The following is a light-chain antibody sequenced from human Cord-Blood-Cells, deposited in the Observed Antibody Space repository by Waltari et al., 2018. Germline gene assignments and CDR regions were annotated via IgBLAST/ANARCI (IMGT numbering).Light chain of an antibody. CDR1: QGISSY. J-gene: IGKJ4*01. V-gene: IGKV1-8*01. Sequence: AIRTAHSPSSLSASTCDRVTITCRASQGISSYLAWYQQKPGKAAKLLVYPASTLPSGVPSTFRGSGLGTGFTLTISYLQSEDFAAYCGQQYYSYPRTFGGGTTVDIK. CDR2: PAS. CDR3: QQYYSYPRT.